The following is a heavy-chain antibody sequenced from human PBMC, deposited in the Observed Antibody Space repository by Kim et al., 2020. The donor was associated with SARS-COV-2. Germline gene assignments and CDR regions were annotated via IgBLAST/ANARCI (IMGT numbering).Heavy chain of an antibody. Sequence: GGSLRLSCAASGFTFSSYSMNWVRQAPGKGLEWVSSISSSSSYIYYADSVKGRFTISRDNAKNSLYLQMNSLRAEDTAVYYCARDRSSGITIFGLSKSLYSYYGMDVWGQGTTVTVSS. CDR3: ARDRSSGITIFGLSKSLYSYYGMDV. CDR2: ISSSSSYI. D-gene: IGHD3-3*01. V-gene: IGHV3-21*01. J-gene: IGHJ6*02. CDR1: GFTFSSYS.